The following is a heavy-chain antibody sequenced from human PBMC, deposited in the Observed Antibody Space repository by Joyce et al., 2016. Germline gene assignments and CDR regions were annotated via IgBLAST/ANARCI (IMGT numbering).Heavy chain of an antibody. J-gene: IGHJ1*01. D-gene: IGHD1-1*01. CDR2: ISHDAERQ. Sequence: QFQLVESGGRVVQPGRSLRLSCRASGFTFNSFAMHWVRQARGKGVEWGAVISHDAERQFYGESSKGRFTISRDNYKNTLDLQMNSLRVEDTAVYYCAKGALADQLLPPADLWGQGTLVTVSS. V-gene: IGHV3-30*18. CDR1: GFTFNSFA. CDR3: AKGALADQLLPPADL.